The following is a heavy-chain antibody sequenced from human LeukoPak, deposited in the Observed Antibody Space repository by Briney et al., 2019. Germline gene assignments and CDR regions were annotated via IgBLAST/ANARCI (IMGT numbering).Heavy chain of an antibody. J-gene: IGHJ4*02. CDR1: GGSISSYY. CDR2: IYYSGST. D-gene: IGHD3-22*01. V-gene: IGHV4-59*01. CDR3: ARGLDYYDSSGYYYGKYFDY. Sequence: SETLSLTCTVSGGSISSYYWSWIRQPPGEGLEWIGYIYYSGSTNYNPSLKSRVTISVDTSKNQFSLKLSSVTAADTAVYYCARGLDYYDSSGYYYGKYFDYWGQGTLVTVSS.